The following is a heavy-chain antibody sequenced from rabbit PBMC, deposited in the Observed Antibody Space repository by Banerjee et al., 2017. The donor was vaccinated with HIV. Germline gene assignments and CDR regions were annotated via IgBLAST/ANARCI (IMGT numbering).Heavy chain of an antibody. V-gene: IGHV1S43*01. CDR2: IGTGSGHT. J-gene: IGHJ3*01. CDR1: GFTLTNNYV. Sequence: QQQLVESGGGLVKPGASLTLTCKASGFTLTNNYVICWVRQAPGKGLEWIGNIGTGSGHTEYASWAKGRFTITSDTNQNTVTLQMTSLAVADTATYFCARWAGDGYYGLDLWGPGTLVTVS. CDR3: ARWAGDGYYGLDL. D-gene: IGHD1-1*01.